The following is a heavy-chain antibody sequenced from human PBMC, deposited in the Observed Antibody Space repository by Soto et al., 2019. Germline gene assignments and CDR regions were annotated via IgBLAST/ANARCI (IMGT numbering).Heavy chain of an antibody. CDR2: INAGNGNT. V-gene: IGHV1-3*01. Sequence: ASVKVSCKASGYTFTSYAMHWVRQAPGQRLEWMGWINAGNGNTKYSQKFQGRVTITRDTSASTAYMELSSLRSEDTAVYYCAREVGYYDDSSGYYPLQHWGQGTLVTVSS. CDR3: AREVGYYDDSSGYYPLQH. J-gene: IGHJ1*01. CDR1: GYTFTSYA. D-gene: IGHD3-22*01.